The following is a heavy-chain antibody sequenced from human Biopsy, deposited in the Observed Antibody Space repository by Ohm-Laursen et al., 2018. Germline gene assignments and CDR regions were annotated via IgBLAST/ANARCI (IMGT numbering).Heavy chain of an antibody. CDR2: ITSRSGYK. Sequence: SRRLSCSAAGFSFTSYTMNWVRQVPGKGLEWVSSITSRSGYKYYADSVKGRFTISRDNAKNSLYLQMNSLRAEDTAVYFCASLGLVWFGELLSVPFGMDVWGQGTTVTVSS. D-gene: IGHD3-10*01. CDR1: GFSFTSYT. CDR3: ASLGLVWFGELLSVPFGMDV. J-gene: IGHJ6*02. V-gene: IGHV3-21*01.